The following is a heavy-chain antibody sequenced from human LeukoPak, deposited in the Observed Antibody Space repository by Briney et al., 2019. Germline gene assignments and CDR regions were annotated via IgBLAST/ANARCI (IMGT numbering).Heavy chain of an antibody. CDR3: ARDQDSSGYYTFWY. Sequence: PGGSLRLSCAASGFTFSTYSMNWVRQAPGKGLEWVSSISTSSSYIYHADSVKGRFTTSRDNAKKSLYMQMNSLRAEDTAVYYCARDQDSSGYYTFWYWGQGTLVTVSS. CDR1: GFTFSTYS. V-gene: IGHV3-21*01. CDR2: ISTSSSYI. D-gene: IGHD3-22*01. J-gene: IGHJ4*02.